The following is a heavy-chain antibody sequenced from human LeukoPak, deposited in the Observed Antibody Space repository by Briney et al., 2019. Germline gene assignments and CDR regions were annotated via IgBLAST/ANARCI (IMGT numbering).Heavy chain of an antibody. CDR1: GFTFSSYS. CDR3: ARVGPIVVVPAAYPTSFDY. V-gene: IGHV3-48*01. Sequence: PGGSLRLSCAASGFTFSSYSMNWVRQAPGKGLEWVSYISSSSSTIYYADSVKGRFTISRDNAKNSLYLQMNSLRAEDTAVYYCARVGPIVVVPAAYPTSFDYWGQGTLVTVSS. D-gene: IGHD2-2*01. CDR2: ISSSSSTI. J-gene: IGHJ4*02.